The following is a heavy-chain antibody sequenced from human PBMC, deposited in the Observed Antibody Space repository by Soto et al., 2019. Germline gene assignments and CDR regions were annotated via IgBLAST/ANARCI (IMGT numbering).Heavy chain of an antibody. CDR1: GYSFTSYW. CDR2: IYPGDSDT. V-gene: IGHV5-51*01. CDR3: ARATIFQADTWFHP. D-gene: IGHD3-9*01. J-gene: IGHJ5*02. Sequence: PGESLKISCKGSGYSFTSYWIGWVRQMPGKGLGWMGIIYPGDSDTRYSPSFQGQVTISPDKSISTAYLQWSSLKASTTAMYYCARATIFQADTWFHPWGQGTLVTVSS.